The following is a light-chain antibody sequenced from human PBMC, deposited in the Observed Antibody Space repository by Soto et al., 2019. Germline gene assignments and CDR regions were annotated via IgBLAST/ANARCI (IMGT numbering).Light chain of an antibody. J-gene: IGKJ1*01. V-gene: IGKV1-5*03. Sequence: DIQMTQSPSTLSGSVGDRVTITCRASQTISSWLAWYQQKPGKAPKLLIYKASTLKSGVPSRFSGSGPGIELTLTISGLQPDDFATYYYKHYNSYSEAFGQGTKVELK. CDR2: KAS. CDR3: KHYNSYSEA. CDR1: QTISSW.